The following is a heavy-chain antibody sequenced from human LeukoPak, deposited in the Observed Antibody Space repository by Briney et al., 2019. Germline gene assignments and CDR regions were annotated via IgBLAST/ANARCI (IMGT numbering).Heavy chain of an antibody. Sequence: GASVKVSCKASGGTFSSYAISWVRQAPGQGLEWMGGIIPIFGTANYAQKFQGRVTITADKSTSTAYMELSSLRSEDTAVYYCARAKLGYSHLESRDYYYYYYMDVWGKGTTVTVSS. V-gene: IGHV1-69*06. J-gene: IGHJ6*03. D-gene: IGHD2-15*01. CDR2: IIPIFGTA. CDR3: ARAKLGYSHLESRDYYYYYYMDV. CDR1: GGTFSSYA.